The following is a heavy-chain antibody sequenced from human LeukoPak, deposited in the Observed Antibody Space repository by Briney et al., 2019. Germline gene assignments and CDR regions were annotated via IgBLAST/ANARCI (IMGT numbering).Heavy chain of an antibody. V-gene: IGHV3-30*02. CDR1: GFTFSSYG. Sequence: GGSLRLSCAASGFTFSSYGMHWVRQAPGKGLEWVAFIRYDGSNKYYADSVKGRFTISRDNSKNTLYLQMNSLRAEDTAVYYCAKAGGWPDPWYFQHWGQGTLVTVSS. CDR3: AKAGGWPDPWYFQH. J-gene: IGHJ1*01. D-gene: IGHD6-19*01. CDR2: IRYDGSNK.